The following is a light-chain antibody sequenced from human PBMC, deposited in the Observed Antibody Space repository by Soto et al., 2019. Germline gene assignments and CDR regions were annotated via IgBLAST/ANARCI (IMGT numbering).Light chain of an antibody. J-gene: IGLJ3*02. CDR1: SSDVGAYKY. CDR2: EVT. V-gene: IGLV2-8*01. CDR3: PPYVGHEIWV. Sequence: QSALTQPPSASGSPGQSVTISCTGTSSDVGAYKYVSWYQQYPGKAPKLMIYEVTKRPSGVPDRFSGSKSGNTASLTVSGLRVGVEGDYYGPPYVGHEIWVFGGGPK.